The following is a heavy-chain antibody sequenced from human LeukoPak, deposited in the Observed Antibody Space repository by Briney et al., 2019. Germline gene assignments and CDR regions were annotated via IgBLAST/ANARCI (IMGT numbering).Heavy chain of an antibody. D-gene: IGHD6-13*01. CDR3: TTDFSSAVPDTIDY. J-gene: IGHJ4*03. Sequence: PGGSLSPFCPASGSTVNNAWISWVRQAPGKGLEWVGRIKSKTDGGTTDYAVPVKGRFTISRDDSKNTLYLQMNSLKTEDAAVYYCTTDFSSAVPDTIDYWGQGTLGTVSS. V-gene: IGHV3-15*01. CDR1: GSTVNNAW. CDR2: IKSKTDGGTT.